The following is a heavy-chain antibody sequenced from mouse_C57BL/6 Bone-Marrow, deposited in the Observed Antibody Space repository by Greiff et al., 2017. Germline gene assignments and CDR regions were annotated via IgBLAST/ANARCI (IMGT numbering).Heavy chain of an antibody. J-gene: IGHJ3*01. CDR3: ALSPWFAD. CDR2: ISYDGSN. V-gene: IGHV3-6*01. Sequence: EVQLQESGPGLVKPSQSLSLTCSVTGYSITSGYYWNWIRQFPGNKLEWMGYISYDGSNNYNPSLKNRISITRDTSKNQFFLKLNSVTTEDTATDDCALSPWFADWGQGTLVTVSA. CDR1: GYSITSGYY.